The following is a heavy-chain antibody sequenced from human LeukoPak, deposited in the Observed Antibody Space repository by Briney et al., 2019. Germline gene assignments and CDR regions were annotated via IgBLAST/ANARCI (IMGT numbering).Heavy chain of an antibody. CDR3: ARDVGCSSTSCYRPYYYYYMDV. J-gene: IGHJ6*03. D-gene: IGHD2-2*01. CDR1: GGSISSGDYY. V-gene: IGHV4-30-4*08. CDR2: IYYSGST. Sequence: SETLSLTCTVSGGSISSGDYYWSWIRQPPGKGLEWIGYIYYSGSTYYNPSLKSRVTISVDTSKHQFSLKLSSVTAADTAVYYCARDVGCSSTSCYRPYYYYYMDVWGKGTTVTVPS.